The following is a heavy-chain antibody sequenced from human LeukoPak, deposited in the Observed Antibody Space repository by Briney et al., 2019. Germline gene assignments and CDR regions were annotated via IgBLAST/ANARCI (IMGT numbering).Heavy chain of an antibody. D-gene: IGHD6-13*01. CDR2: IYYSGST. V-gene: IGHV4-59*01. CDR3: ARGDSGYSSSWYGGAFDI. J-gene: IGHJ3*02. CDR1: GGSISSYY. Sequence: PSETLSLTCTVSGGSISSYYCSWIRQPPGKGLEWIGYIYYSGSTNYNPSLKSRVTISVDTSKNQFSLKLSSVTAADTAVYYCARGDSGYSSSWYGGAFDIWGQGTMVTVSS.